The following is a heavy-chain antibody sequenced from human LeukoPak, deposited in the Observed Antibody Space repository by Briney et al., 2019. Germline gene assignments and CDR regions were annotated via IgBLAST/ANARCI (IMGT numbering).Heavy chain of an antibody. V-gene: IGHV4-38-2*02. CDR2: IYHSGNT. J-gene: IGHJ4*02. Sequence: PSETLSLTCTVSSYSISSGSYWGWIRRPPGKGLEWSGDIYHSGNTYYKPSLKSRVTISVDTSKNQFSLKLSSVTAADTAVYYCARAPHFFDTSGSRYYFDYWGQGALVTVSS. D-gene: IGHD3-22*01. CDR1: SYSISSGSY. CDR3: ARAPHFFDTSGSRYYFDY.